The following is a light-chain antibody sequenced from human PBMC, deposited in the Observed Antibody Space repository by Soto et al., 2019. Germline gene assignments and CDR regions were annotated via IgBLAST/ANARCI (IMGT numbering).Light chain of an antibody. V-gene: IGKV3-15*01. Sequence: EIVMTQSPATLSVSPGERATLSCRASPSVNSNLAWYQQKPGQAPRLLIYHASARAIGIPARFSGSGSGTEFTRTISSLQSEDFAVYYCQQYSNWPFTFGPGTQVDI. CDR2: HAS. CDR3: QQYSNWPFT. J-gene: IGKJ3*01. CDR1: PSVNSN.